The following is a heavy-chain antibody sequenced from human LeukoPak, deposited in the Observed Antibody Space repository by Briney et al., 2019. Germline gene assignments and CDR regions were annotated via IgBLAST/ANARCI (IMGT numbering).Heavy chain of an antibody. V-gene: IGHV1-18*01. CDR3: ARPLMAMIVVVADHAFDI. CDR2: ISAYNGNT. Sequence: ASVKVSCKASGYTFTSYGISWVRQAPGQGLEWMGWISAYNGNTNYAQKLQGRVTMTTDTSTSTAYMELRSLRSDDTAVYYCARPLMAMIVVVADHAFDIWGQGTMVTVSS. CDR1: GYTFTSYG. D-gene: IGHD3-22*01. J-gene: IGHJ3*02.